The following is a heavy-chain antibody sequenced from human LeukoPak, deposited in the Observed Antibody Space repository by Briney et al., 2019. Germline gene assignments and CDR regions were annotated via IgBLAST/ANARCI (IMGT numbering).Heavy chain of an antibody. CDR2: ISSSSSYT. D-gene: IGHD1-20*01. Sequence: GGSLRLSCAASGSTFSDYYMSWIRQAPGKGLEWVSYISSSSSYTNYADSVKGRFTISRDNAKNSLYLQMNSLRAEDTAVYYCARDLTGTTPGDYWGQGTLVTVSS. J-gene: IGHJ4*02. V-gene: IGHV3-11*06. CDR1: GSTFSDYY. CDR3: ARDLTGTTPGDY.